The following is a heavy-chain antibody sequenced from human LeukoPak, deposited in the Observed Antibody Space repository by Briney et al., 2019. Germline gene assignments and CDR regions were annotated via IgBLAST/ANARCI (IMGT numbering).Heavy chain of an antibody. V-gene: IGHV4-39*07. CDR1: GGSISSSSYY. D-gene: IGHD3-16*01. CDR2: IYYSGST. J-gene: IGHJ6*03. Sequence: SETLSLTCTVSGGSISSSSYYWGWIRQPPGKGLEWIGSIYYSGSTYYNPSLKSRVTISVDTSKNQFSLKLSSVTAADTAVYYCARAITGYYYYYMDVWGKGTTVTVSS. CDR3: ARAITGYYYYYMDV.